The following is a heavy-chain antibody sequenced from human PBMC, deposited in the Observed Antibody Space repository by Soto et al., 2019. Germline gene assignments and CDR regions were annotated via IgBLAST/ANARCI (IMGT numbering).Heavy chain of an antibody. CDR1: GGSISSGGYY. J-gene: IGHJ5*02. V-gene: IGHV4-31*03. CDR2: IYYSENT. Sequence: QVQLQESGPGLVKPSQTLSLTCTVTGGSISSGGYYWSWIRQHPGKGLEWIGYIYYSENTYYNQSLQSRVTISEDTSKNQFSLNLSSVTAADKAVYCCARSVDPWRQGNQVTLSS. CDR3: ARSVDP.